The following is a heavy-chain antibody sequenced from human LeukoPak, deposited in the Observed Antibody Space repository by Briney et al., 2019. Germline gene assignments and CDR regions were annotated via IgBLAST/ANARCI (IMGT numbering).Heavy chain of an antibody. J-gene: IGHJ3*02. V-gene: IGHV1-18*01. D-gene: IGHD3-3*01. CDR3: ARDSLGVVTKADAFDI. CDR2: IGAYNGNT. CDR1: GYTFTSYG. Sequence: ASVKVSCKASGYTFTSYGISWVRQATGQGLEWMGWIGAYNGNTNYAQKLQGRVTMTTDTSTSTAYMELRSLRSDDTAVYYCARDSLGVVTKADAFDIWGQGTMVTVSS.